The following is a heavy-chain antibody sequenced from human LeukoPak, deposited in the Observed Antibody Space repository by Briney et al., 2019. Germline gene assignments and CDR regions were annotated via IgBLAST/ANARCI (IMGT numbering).Heavy chain of an antibody. CDR2: IFQSGST. CDR3: ASGTTVTTLVY. Sequence: SETLSLTCTVSGGSISSYYWSWIRQPPGKGLELIGYIFQSGSTFYNPSLKSRVTISVDRSKNQFSLRLTSVTAADTAVYYCASGTTVTTLVYWGQGTLVTVSS. CDR1: GGSISSYY. J-gene: IGHJ4*02. V-gene: IGHV4-59*12. D-gene: IGHD4-11*01.